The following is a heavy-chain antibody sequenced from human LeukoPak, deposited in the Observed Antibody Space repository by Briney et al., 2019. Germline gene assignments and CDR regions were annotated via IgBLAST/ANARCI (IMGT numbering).Heavy chain of an antibody. CDR1: GGSFSGYY. CDR2: IYYSGST. Sequence: PSETLSLTCAVYGGSFSGYYWSWIRQPPGKGLEWIGYIYYSGSTNYNPSLKSRVTISVDTSKNQFSLKLSSVTAADTAVYYCARGNDILTGYFNWFDPWGQGTLVTVSS. CDR3: ARGNDILTGYFNWFDP. D-gene: IGHD3-9*01. J-gene: IGHJ5*02. V-gene: IGHV4-59*01.